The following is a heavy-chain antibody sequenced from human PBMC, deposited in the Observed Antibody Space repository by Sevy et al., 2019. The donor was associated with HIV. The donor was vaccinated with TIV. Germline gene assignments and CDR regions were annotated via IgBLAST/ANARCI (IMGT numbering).Heavy chain of an antibody. Sequence: SETLSLTCTVSGVSISPYYWTWVRQPPGKGLEWIGYIYYTGSSDHNSSLKSRVTTSVDTSKNQFSLRLTSVTAADTAIYYCARGGPIQQQLDYFDSWGQGTLVTVSS. V-gene: IGHV4-59*01. D-gene: IGHD6-13*01. CDR1: GVSISPYY. CDR2: IYYTGSS. J-gene: IGHJ4*02. CDR3: ARGGPIQQQLDYFDS.